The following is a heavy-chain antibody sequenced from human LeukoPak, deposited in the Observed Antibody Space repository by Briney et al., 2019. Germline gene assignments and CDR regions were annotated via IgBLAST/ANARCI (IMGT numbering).Heavy chain of an antibody. CDR3: ARDLDWGAFDA. D-gene: IGHD3-9*01. Sequence: GGSLRLSCAASGFTFDDYGMSWVRQAPGKGLEWVSAISGSGGSTYYADSVKGRFTISRDNSKNTVSLQMNSLRAEDTALYYCARDLDWGAFDAWGQGTLVTVSS. J-gene: IGHJ5*02. CDR2: ISGSGGST. CDR1: GFTFDDYG. V-gene: IGHV3-23*01.